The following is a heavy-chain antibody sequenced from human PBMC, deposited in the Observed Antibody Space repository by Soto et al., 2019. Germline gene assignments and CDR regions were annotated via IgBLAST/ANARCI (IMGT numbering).Heavy chain of an antibody. CDR1: GFTFSSND. J-gene: IGHJ4*02. CDR3: AKKVSMPSDRAHFDF. D-gene: IGHD2-2*01. CDR2: ISFDGSNK. Sequence: PGGSLRLSCAASGFTFSSNDMHWVRQAPGKGLEWVAIISFDGSNKYYTDSVKGRFTISRDNSKNTLYLQMNTLRVEDTAVYYCAKKVSMPSDRAHFDFWGQGTLVTVSS. V-gene: IGHV3-30*18.